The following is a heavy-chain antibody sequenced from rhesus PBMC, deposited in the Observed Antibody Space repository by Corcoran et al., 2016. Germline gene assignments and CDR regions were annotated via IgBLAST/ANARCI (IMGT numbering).Heavy chain of an antibody. V-gene: IGHV4-80*01. CDR1: GASINNYW. Sequence: QVQLQGSGPGLVKPSETLSLTCPVSGASINNYWWSWHRQSPGKGREWIGQMNAITGSTFYSPALKRRVTSSKDASKNQFSLNLRSVTAADTAIYYCARPHNWKIDFWGQGVLVTVSS. CDR3: ARPHNWKIDF. D-gene: IGHD1-26*01. J-gene: IGHJ4*01. CDR2: MNAITGST.